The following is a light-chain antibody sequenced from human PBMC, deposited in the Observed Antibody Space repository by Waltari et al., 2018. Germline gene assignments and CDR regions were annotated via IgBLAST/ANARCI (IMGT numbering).Light chain of an antibody. Sequence: SYELTQPPSVSVSPGQTARITCSGDALPKQYAYWYQQKPGQAPVLVIYKDSERHSGIPERFSGSSSGTTVTLTISGVQAEDEADYYCQSADSSGTHEVFGGGTKLTVL. CDR2: KDS. CDR3: QSADSSGTHEV. J-gene: IGLJ3*02. CDR1: ALPKQY. V-gene: IGLV3-25*03.